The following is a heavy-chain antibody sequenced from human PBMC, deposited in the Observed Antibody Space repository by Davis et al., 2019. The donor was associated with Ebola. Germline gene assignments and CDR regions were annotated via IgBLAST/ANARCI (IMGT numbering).Heavy chain of an antibody. J-gene: IGHJ6*02. CDR1: GYTFTYRY. Sequence: AASVKVSCKASGYTFTYRYLHWVRQAPRQALEWMGWITPFNGNTNYAQKFQDRVTITRDRSMSTAYMELSSLRSEDTAMYYCASECSGGSCFGGMDVWGQGTTVTVSS. V-gene: IGHV1-45*03. CDR2: ITPFNGNT. D-gene: IGHD2-15*01. CDR3: ASECSGGSCFGGMDV.